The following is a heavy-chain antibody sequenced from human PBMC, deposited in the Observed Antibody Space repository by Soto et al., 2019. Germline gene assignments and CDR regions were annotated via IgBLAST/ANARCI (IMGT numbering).Heavy chain of an antibody. V-gene: IGHV4-30-2*01. Sequence: SETLSLTCAVSGGSISSGGYSWSWIRQPPGKGLEWIGYIYHSGSTYYNPSLKSRVTISVDRSKNQFSLKLSSVTAADTAVYYCARANDYGGSNFDYWGQGTLVTVSS. CDR1: GGSISSGGYS. CDR2: IYHSGST. J-gene: IGHJ4*02. CDR3: ARANDYGGSNFDY. D-gene: IGHD4-17*01.